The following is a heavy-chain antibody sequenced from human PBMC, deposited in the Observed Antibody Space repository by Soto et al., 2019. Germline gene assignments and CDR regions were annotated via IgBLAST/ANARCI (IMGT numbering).Heavy chain of an antibody. CDR2: INYNGIYS. CDR3: ARKSNSDMSGYDYFDY. V-gene: IGHV3-21*06. D-gene: IGHD3-22*01. J-gene: IGHJ4*02. CDR1: GFIFGSSD. Sequence: GGSLRLSCAASGFIFGSSDMTWVRQAPGKGLEYVSSINYNGIYSFYAEAAKGRFTIYRDNAKNSLYLQMNSLTAEDTAVYFCARKSNSDMSGYDYFDYWGQGTLVTVSS.